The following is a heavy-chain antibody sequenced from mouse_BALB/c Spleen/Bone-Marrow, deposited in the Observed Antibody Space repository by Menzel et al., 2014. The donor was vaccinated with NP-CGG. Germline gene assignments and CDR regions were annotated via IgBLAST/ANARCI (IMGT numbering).Heavy chain of an antibody. CDR2: INPDSSTI. V-gene: IGHV4-1*02. CDR1: GFDFSGYW. J-gene: IGHJ1*01. Sequence: EVNVVESGGGLVQPGGSLKLSCAASGFDFSGYWMTWVRQAPGKGLEWIGEINPDSSTINYTPSLKDKLIISRDNAKNALYLQMSKVRSEDTALYYCARPGYYGYQDVWGAGTTVTVSS. D-gene: IGHD1-2*01. CDR3: ARPGYYGYQDV.